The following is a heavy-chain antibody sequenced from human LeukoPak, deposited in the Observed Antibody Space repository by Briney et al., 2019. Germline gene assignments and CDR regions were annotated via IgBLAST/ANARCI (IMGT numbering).Heavy chain of an antibody. V-gene: IGHV3-23*01. CDR2: ISDRGDNT. J-gene: IGHJ5*02. Sequence: GGTLRLSCAASGFTFSAYGMTWVRQAPGKGLEWVSHISDRGDNTYYADSVKGRFTISRDNSKNTLYLQMNSLRAEDTAVYYCARITMSRFDPWGQGTLVTVS. CDR3: ARITMSRFDP. D-gene: IGHD3-10*02. CDR1: GFTFSAYG.